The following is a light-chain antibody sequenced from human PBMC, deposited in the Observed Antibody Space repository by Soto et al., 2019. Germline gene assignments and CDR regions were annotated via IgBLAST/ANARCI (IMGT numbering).Light chain of an antibody. J-gene: IGLJ1*01. CDR1: SSDVGTYNY. CDR2: DVI. V-gene: IGLV2-8*01. Sequence: QSALTQPPSASGSPGQTFAISCTGTSSDVGTYNYVSWYQQHPGKAPKLMIYDVIQRPSGVPARFSGSKSGNTASLTVSGLQPEDEADYYCCSYTTSSTYVFGTGTKLTVL. CDR3: CSYTTSSTYV.